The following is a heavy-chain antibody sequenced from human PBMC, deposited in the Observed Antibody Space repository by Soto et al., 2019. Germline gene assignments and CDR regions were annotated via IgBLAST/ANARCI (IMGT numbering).Heavy chain of an antibody. CDR1: GYNFAVYW. CDR3: SRGWKVAGDSFDI. V-gene: IGHV5-51*01. J-gene: IGHJ3*02. D-gene: IGHD1-1*01. CDR2: IYPGDSDT. Sequence: GESLKISCKGSGYNFAVYWIGWVRQMPGKGLEWMGMIYPGDSDTRYSPSFQGQVTISVDKSISTAYLQWSSLKASDTAMYYCSRGWKVAGDSFDIWGQGTMVTVSS.